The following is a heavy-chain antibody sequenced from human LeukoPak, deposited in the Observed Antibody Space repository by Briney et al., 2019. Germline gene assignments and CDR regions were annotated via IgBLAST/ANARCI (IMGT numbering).Heavy chain of an antibody. CDR1: GGTFNTYA. V-gene: IGHV1-69*01. CDR3: ARDFAARIGYYDSSGYLGGLDP. Sequence: ASVKVSCKTSGGTFNTYAISWVRQAPGQGLEWMGGIIPMLGTPNCAQKFQGRVRITADESTSTVYMELSSLRSADTAVYYCARDFAARIGYYDSSGYLGGLDPWGQGTLVTVSS. D-gene: IGHD3-22*01. CDR2: IIPMLGTP. J-gene: IGHJ5*02.